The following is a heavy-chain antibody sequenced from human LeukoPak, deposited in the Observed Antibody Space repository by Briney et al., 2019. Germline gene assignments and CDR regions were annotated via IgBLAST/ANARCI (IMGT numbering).Heavy chain of an antibody. CDR1: GYTFTGYY. V-gene: IGHV1-2*02. D-gene: IGHD2-8*01. Sequence: ASVKVSCKASGYTFTGYYMHWVRQAPEQGLEWMGWINPNIGGTNYAQKFQGRVTIPRDKSISTAYMELSRLRSDDTAVYYCARESSNYINGPHWDYWGQGTLVTVSS. CDR2: INPNIGGT. CDR3: ARESSNYINGPHWDY. J-gene: IGHJ4*02.